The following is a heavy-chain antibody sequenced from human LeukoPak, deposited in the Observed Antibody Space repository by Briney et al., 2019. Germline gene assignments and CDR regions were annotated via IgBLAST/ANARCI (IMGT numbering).Heavy chain of an antibody. CDR2: IYTSGST. CDR3: ARLLGTYWNYGEGYMDV. CDR1: GGSISSGDYP. V-gene: IGHV4-61*08. Sequence: PSETLSLTCAVSGGSISSGDYPWSWIRQPPGKGLEWIGYIYTSGSTNYNPSLKSRVTISVDTSKNQFSLKLSSVTAADTAVYYCARLLGTYWNYGEGYMDVWGKGTTVTVSS. D-gene: IGHD1-7*01. J-gene: IGHJ6*03.